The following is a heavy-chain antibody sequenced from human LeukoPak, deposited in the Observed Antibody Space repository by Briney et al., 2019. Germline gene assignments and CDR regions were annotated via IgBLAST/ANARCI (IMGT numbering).Heavy chain of an antibody. CDR3: ARGREAGPYYYYYMDV. CDR2: ISAYNGNT. Sequence: ASVKVSCKASGYTFTSYGISWVRQAPGQGLEWMGWISAYNGNTNYAQKLQGRVTMTTDTSTSTAYMELSRLRSDDTAVYYCARGREAGPYYYYYMDVWGKGTTVTVSS. V-gene: IGHV1-18*01. CDR1: GYTFTSYG. D-gene: IGHD3-10*01. J-gene: IGHJ6*03.